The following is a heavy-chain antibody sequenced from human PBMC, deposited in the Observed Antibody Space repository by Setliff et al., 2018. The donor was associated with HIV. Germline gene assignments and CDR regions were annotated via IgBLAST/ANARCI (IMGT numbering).Heavy chain of an antibody. D-gene: IGHD5-18*01. Sequence: PSETLSLTCTVSGGSISSTTYWWGWIRQPPGKGLEWIGTIYYNGNTFYDPSLKSRVTISIDMSKNQFSLKLTPVAAADTAVYYCAKRPGYGYPFHIWGQGTMVTVSS. V-gene: IGHV4-39*01. CDR1: GGSISSTTYW. CDR3: AKRPGYGYPFHI. CDR2: IYYNGNT. J-gene: IGHJ3*02.